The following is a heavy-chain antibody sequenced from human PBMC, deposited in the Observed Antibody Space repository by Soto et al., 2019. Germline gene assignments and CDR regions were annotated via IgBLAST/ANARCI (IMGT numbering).Heavy chain of an antibody. V-gene: IGHV3-13*01. J-gene: IGHJ4*02. D-gene: IGHD2-8*02. CDR3: ARRYCPSDDCPGIGYDY. CDR1: GFTFSNYD. Sequence: VQLVESGGGLVQPGGSLRLSCAASGFTFSNYDLHWVRQITGKGLEWVSAIGAGGQTYYLGSVKGRFTVSRENAENSVYLQMNSLTAGDTGVYYCARRYCPSDDCPGIGYDYWGPGTLVTVSS. CDR2: IGAGGQT.